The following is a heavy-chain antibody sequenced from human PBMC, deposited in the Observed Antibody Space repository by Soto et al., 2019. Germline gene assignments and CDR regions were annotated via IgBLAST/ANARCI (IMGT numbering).Heavy chain of an antibody. CDR2: INHSGST. CDR1: GGSISSGGYY. CDR3: ARAGGLGAVAVDY. Sequence: SETLSLTCTVSGGSISSGGYYWSWIRQPPGKGLEWIGYINHSGSTYYNPSLKSRVTISVDRSKSQFSLKLSSVTAADTAVYYCARAGGLGAVAVDYWGQGTLVTVSS. V-gene: IGHV4-30-2*01. D-gene: IGHD6-19*01. J-gene: IGHJ4*02.